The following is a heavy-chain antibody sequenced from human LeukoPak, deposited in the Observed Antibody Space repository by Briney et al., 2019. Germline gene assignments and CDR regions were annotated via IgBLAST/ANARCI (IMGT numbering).Heavy chain of an antibody. D-gene: IGHD2-8*01. V-gene: IGHV1-18*01. CDR3: ARTKRTLGYCTNGVCYPLFY. CDR2: ISAYNGNT. Sequence: ASVKVSCKASGYTFTSYGISWVRQVPGQGLEWMGWISAYNGNTNYAQKLQGRVTMTTDTSTSTAYMELRSLRSDDTAVYYCARTKRTLGYCTNGVCYPLFYWGQGTLVTVSS. CDR1: GYTFTSYG. J-gene: IGHJ4*02.